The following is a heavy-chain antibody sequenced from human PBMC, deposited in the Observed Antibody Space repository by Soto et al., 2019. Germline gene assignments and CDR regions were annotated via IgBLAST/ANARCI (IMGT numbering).Heavy chain of an antibody. J-gene: IGHJ5*02. V-gene: IGHV4-59*08. CDR1: GGSLSPNY. D-gene: IGHD3-22*01. Sequence: QVQLQESGPGLVKPSETLSLTCTVSGGSLSPNYWTWIRQPPGKGLEWIAYIYYSGTATYNPSLNRRVAISLDMSKNQRSLTLSSVTAADTAVYYCARLGAYYPSLDPWGQGTLVTVSS. CDR2: IYYSGTA. CDR3: ARLGAYYPSLDP.